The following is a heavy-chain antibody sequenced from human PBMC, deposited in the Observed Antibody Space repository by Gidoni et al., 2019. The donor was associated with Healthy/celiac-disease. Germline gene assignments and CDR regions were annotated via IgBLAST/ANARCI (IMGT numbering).Heavy chain of an antibody. CDR3: ARTSTPILGYCSSTSCYSLHFDY. CDR1: GYTFTGYY. J-gene: IGHJ4*02. V-gene: IGHV1-2*04. D-gene: IGHD2-2*01. CDR2: INPNSGGT. Sequence: QVQLVQSGAEVKKPGASVKVSCKASGYTFTGYYMHWVRQAPGQGLEWMGWINPNSGGTNYAQKFQGWVTMTRDTSISTAYMELSRLRSDDTAVYYCARTSTPILGYCSSTSCYSLHFDYWGQGTLVTVSS.